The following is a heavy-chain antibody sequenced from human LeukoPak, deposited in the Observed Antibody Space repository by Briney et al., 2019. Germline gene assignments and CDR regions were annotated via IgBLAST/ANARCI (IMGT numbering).Heavy chain of an antibody. Sequence: SETLSLTCAVYGGSFSGYYWSWIRQPPGKGLEWIGEINHSGSTNYNPSLKSRVTISVDTSKNQFSLKLSSVTAADTAVYYCARGGGSTGDAFDIWGQGTMVTVSS. J-gene: IGHJ3*02. D-gene: IGHD3-16*01. CDR1: GGSFSGYY. CDR3: ARGGGSTGDAFDI. V-gene: IGHV4-34*01. CDR2: INHSGST.